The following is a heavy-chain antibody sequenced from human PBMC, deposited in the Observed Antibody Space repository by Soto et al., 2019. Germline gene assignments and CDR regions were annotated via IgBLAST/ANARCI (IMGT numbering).Heavy chain of an antibody. CDR2: IYYSAST. Sequence: PSETLSLTCTVSGGSITSSSYYWGWIRQPPGKGLEWIGSIYYSASTYYNPSLKSRVTISVDMSKSQFSLKMISVTAADTAVYYCARQAYSGSYDHWGQGTLVTVSS. CDR3: ARQAYSGSYDH. D-gene: IGHD1-26*01. CDR1: GGSITSSSYY. J-gene: IGHJ5*02. V-gene: IGHV4-39*01.